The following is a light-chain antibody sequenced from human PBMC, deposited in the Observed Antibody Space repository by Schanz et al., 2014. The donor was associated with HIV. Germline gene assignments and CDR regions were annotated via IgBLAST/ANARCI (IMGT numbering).Light chain of an antibody. V-gene: IGKV3-20*01. J-gene: IGKJ3*01. CDR1: QSVGGNQ. Sequence: EIVLTQSPGTLSLSPGERATLSCRASQSVGGNQMAWYQHRRGQAPRLLFYANSFRATGVPDRFSVTGSGTDFTLTISRLEPEDFAVYYCQHYGSSPFTFGPGTKVDIK. CDR3: QHYGSSPFT. CDR2: ANS.